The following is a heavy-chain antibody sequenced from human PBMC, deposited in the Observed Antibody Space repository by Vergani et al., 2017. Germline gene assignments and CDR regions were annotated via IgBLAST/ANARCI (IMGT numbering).Heavy chain of an antibody. Sequence: QLQLQESGPGLVKPSETLSLTCTVSGGSISSSSYYWGWIRQPPGKGLEWIGRIYYSGSTYYNPSLKIRVTISVDTSKNQFSLKLSSVTAADTAVYYCASYDFWSGYYPDEDWYFDLWGRGTLVTVSS. CDR3: ASYDFWSGYYPDEDWYFDL. J-gene: IGHJ2*01. CDR2: IYYSGST. V-gene: IGHV4-39*07. CDR1: GGSISSSSYY. D-gene: IGHD3-3*01.